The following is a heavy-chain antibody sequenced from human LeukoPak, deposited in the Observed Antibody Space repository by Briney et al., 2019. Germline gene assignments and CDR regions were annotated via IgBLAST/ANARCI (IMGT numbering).Heavy chain of an antibody. CDR1: GFTFSNHW. D-gene: IGHD3-3*01. V-gene: IGHV3-7*04. CDR3: ARVYLERLTAGYFDH. Sequence: GGSLRLSCAASGFTFSNHWMNWVRQAPGKGLEWVANIKEDGSEKDYVDSVKGRFNISRDNAKNSLYLQMNSLRDEDSAAYYCARVYLERLTAGYFDHWGQGTWVTVSP. J-gene: IGHJ4*02. CDR2: IKEDGSEK.